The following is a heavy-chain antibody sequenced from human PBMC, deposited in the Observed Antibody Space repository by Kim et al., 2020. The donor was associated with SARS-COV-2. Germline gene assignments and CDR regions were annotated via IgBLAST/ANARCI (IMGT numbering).Heavy chain of an antibody. J-gene: IGHJ4*02. Sequence: GPPTFTPSLMVRVTISLDTSKNRFSLRLTSVTAADTAVFYCARGGENYFDSWGQGSLVTVSS. CDR2: GPP. V-gene: IGHV4-34*01. D-gene: IGHD3-16*01. CDR3: ARGGENYFDS.